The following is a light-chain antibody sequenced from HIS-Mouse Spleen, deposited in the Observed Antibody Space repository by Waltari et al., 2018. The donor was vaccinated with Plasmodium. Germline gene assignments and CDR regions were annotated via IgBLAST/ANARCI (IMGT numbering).Light chain of an antibody. V-gene: IGKV3-15*01. CDR3: QQYNNWSFT. Sequence: EIVMTQSPATLSGSPGETATPSCRASQSVSSNIAWYQQKPGQAPRLRIYGASTRATGSPARFSGSGSGTEFTLTISSLQSEDFAVYYCQQYNNWSFTFGPGTKVDIK. J-gene: IGKJ3*01. CDR1: QSVSSN. CDR2: GAS.